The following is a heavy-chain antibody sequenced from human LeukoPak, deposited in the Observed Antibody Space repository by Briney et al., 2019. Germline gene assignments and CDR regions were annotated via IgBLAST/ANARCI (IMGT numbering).Heavy chain of an antibody. J-gene: IGHJ4*02. CDR2: IHSGGSVS. D-gene: IGHD6-25*01. Sequence: GGSLRLSCAASGFTLSSYWVHWVRQAPGKGLVWVSRIHSGGSVSSYADSVKGRFTISRDNAKNTVSLQMNSLRAEDTAVYYCAGGDSAARNDYWGQGTLVTVSS. CDR3: AGGDSAARNDY. CDR1: GFTLSSYW. V-gene: IGHV3-74*01.